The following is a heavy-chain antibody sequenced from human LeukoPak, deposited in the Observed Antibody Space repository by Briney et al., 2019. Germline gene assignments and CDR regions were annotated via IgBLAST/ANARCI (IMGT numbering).Heavy chain of an antibody. CDR1: GGSFSGYY. D-gene: IGHD3-3*01. CDR2: INHSGST. V-gene: IGHV4-34*01. CDR3: ARPRGFFGVVIFDY. Sequence: SETLSLTCAVYGGSFSGYYWSWIRQPPGKGLEWIGEINHSGSTNYNPSLKSRVTISVDTSKNQFSLKLSSVTAADTAAYYCARPRGFFGVVIFDYWGQGTLVTVSS. J-gene: IGHJ4*02.